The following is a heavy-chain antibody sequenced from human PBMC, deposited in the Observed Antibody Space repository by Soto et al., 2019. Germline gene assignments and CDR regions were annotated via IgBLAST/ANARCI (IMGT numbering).Heavy chain of an antibody. Sequence: GESLKISCKGSGYSFTSYWIGWVRQMPGKGLGWMGIIYPGDSDTRYSPSFQGQVTISADKSISTAYLQWSSLKASDTAMYYCASRRTGGIAVAGHDAFDIWGQGTMVTVSS. CDR3: ASRRTGGIAVAGHDAFDI. D-gene: IGHD6-19*01. V-gene: IGHV5-51*01. CDR2: IYPGDSDT. J-gene: IGHJ3*02. CDR1: GYSFTSYW.